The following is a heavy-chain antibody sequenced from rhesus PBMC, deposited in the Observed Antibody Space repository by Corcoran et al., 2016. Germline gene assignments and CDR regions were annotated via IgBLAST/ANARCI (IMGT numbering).Heavy chain of an antibody. CDR3: ARSGSSYYFDY. V-gene: IGHV1S10*01. Sequence: QVQLVQSGAEVKKPGGSVKVSGKASGLTFGSYAISGVRQVSGQGRGGLGGIVHLVGVTNYAQKFQGRVTITADTSTSTAYMELSSLRSEDTAVYYCARSGSSYYFDYWGQGVLVTVSS. J-gene: IGHJ4*01. CDR2: IVHLVGVT. D-gene: IGHD4-29*01. CDR1: GLTFGSYA.